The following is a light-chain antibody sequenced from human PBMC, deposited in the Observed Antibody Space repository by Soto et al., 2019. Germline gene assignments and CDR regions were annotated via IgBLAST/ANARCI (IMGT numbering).Light chain of an antibody. CDR1: QSISSY. J-gene: IGKJ5*01. CDR2: PAS. Sequence: DIQMTQSPSSLSASVGDRVTITCRASQSISSYLNWYQQKPGKAPKLLIFPASSLQSGVPSRFSGSGSGTDFTLTISSLQPEDFATYYCQQSYNTPITFGQGTRLEIK. V-gene: IGKV1-39*01. CDR3: QQSYNTPIT.